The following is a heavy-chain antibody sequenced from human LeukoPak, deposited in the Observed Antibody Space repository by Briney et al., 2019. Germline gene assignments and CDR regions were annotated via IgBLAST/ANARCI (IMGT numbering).Heavy chain of an antibody. CDR2: IYYSGST. D-gene: IGHD3-16*02. CDR3: ARLLYLKSYFDY. CDR1: GGSISSYY. Sequence: PSETLSLTCTVSGGSISSYYWIWIRQPPGKGLEWIGYIYYSGSTNYNPSLKSRVTISVDTSKNQFSLKLSSVTAADTAVYYCARLLYLKSYFDYWGQGTLVTVSS. V-gene: IGHV4-59*08. J-gene: IGHJ4*02.